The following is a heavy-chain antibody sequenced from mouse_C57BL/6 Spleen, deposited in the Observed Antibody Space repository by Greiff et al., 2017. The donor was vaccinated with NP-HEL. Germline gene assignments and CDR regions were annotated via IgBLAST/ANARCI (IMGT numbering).Heavy chain of an antibody. J-gene: IGHJ3*01. CDR1: GYTFTSYT. Sequence: VKLVESGAELARPGASVKMSCKASGYTFTSYTMHWVKQRPGQGLEWIGYINPSSGYTKYNQKFKDKATLTAAKSSSTAYMQLSSLTSEDSAVYYCARGHVGYLAWFAYWGQGTLVTVSA. CDR2: INPSSGYT. V-gene: IGHV1-4*01. D-gene: IGHD2-3*01. CDR3: ARGHVGYLAWFAY.